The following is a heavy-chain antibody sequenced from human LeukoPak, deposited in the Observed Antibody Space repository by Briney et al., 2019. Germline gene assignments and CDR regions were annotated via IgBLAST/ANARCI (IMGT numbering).Heavy chain of an antibody. CDR2: INHSGST. V-gene: IGHV4-34*01. J-gene: IGHJ4*02. Sequence: PSETLSLTCAVYGGSFSGYYWSWIRQPPGKGLEWIGEINHSGSTNYNPPLKSRVTISVDTSKNQFSLKLSSVTAADTAVYYCASKPPFDYWGQGTLVTVSS. CDR1: GGSFSGYY. CDR3: ASKPPFDY.